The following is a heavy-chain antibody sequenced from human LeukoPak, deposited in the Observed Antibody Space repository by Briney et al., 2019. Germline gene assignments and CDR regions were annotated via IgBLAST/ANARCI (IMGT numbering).Heavy chain of an antibody. V-gene: IGHV3-30-3*01. D-gene: IGHD5-12*01. CDR2: ISCDGSNK. Sequence: PGRSLRLSPAASGFTFSSYATHWVRQAPGKGLEWGAVISCDGSNKYYADSVRGRFTISRDNSKNTLYLQMNSLGAEDTAVYYCAKDFEWLRSGYFGYWGQGTVVTVSS. CDR1: GFTFSSYA. J-gene: IGHJ4*02. CDR3: AKDFEWLRSGYFGY.